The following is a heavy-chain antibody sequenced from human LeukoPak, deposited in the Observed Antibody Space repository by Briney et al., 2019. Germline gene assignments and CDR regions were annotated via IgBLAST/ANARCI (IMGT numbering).Heavy chain of an antibody. CDR2: VSGSGEYT. Sequence: GGSLRHSCAASGFTFSNYAMTWVRQAPGKGLEWVSAVSGSGEYTFYADSVKGRFTISRDNSKNTLYLQMTSLTVEDTAIYYCAGLDYWGQGTLVAVSS. CDR1: GFTFSNYA. J-gene: IGHJ4*02. V-gene: IGHV3-23*01. D-gene: IGHD3/OR15-3a*01. CDR3: AGLDY.